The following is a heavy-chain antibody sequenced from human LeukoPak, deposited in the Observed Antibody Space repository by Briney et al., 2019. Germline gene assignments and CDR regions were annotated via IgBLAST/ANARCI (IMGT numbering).Heavy chain of an antibody. CDR3: SRSQFDY. Sequence: GGSLRLSCEPSGFPFSSYWMLWVRQAPGKGLVWVSRISGDGTIKTYADFVRGRFIISRDNTKNILYLQMNSLKVEDTATYFCSRSQFDYWGQGVLVTVSS. J-gene: IGHJ4*02. CDR2: ISGDGTIK. V-gene: IGHV3-74*03. CDR1: GFPFSSYW.